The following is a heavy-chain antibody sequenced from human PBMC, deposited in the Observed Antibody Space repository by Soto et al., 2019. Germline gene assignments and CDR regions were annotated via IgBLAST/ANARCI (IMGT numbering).Heavy chain of an antibody. Sequence: XSVKVSCKASGDTFTTYDINWVRQATGHGLEWMGWINPNSGNIGYAQRFQGRVTMTRDTAIRTAYMEVSSLRSDDTAVYYCARGRASGSYYLLDYWGQGTLVTVSS. J-gene: IGHJ4*02. CDR2: INPNSGNI. CDR3: ARGRASGSYYLLDY. CDR1: GDTFTTYD. V-gene: IGHV1-8*01. D-gene: IGHD3-10*01.